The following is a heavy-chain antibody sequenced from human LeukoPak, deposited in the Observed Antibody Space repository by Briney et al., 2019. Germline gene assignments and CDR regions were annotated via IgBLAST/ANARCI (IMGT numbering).Heavy chain of an antibody. J-gene: IGHJ4*02. CDR2: ISYSGTT. Sequence: SETLSLTCTVSGGSISSISYYWGWIRQPPGKGLEGIGSISYSGTTYYNPSLKSRLTISVDTSKNQFSLMLNSVTAADTAVYYCARRTNTGTTDHWGQGTLVTVSS. CDR3: ARRTNTGTTDH. CDR1: GGSISSISYY. V-gene: IGHV4-39*01. D-gene: IGHD1-1*01.